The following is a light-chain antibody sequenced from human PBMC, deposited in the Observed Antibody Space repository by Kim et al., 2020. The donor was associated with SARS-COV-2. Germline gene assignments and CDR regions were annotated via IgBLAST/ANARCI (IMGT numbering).Light chain of an antibody. CDR1: SSDIGSYNY. CDR2: DVS. Sequence: QSALTQPASISGSPGQSITISCTGTSSDIGSYNYVSWYQQLPGQAPKLLIYDVSNRPSGVSHRFSGSKSGVTASLTISGPQAGDEADYYCSSYATSDTLLFGGGTQLTVL. J-gene: IGLJ3*02. CDR3: SSYATSDTLL. V-gene: IGLV2-14*03.